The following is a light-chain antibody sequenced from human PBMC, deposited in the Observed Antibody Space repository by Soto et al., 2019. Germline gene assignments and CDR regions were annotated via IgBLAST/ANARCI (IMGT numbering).Light chain of an antibody. J-gene: IGKJ1*01. V-gene: IGKV3-11*01. CDR3: QHRSNSPPTWT. CDR2: DAS. Sequence: EIVLTQSPATLSLSPGDRATLSCRASQSIGTYLAWYQQQPGPAPSLLIYDASNRATGIPARFSCSGSGTGFTLTISSLEPEDFAVYFCQHRSNSPPTWTFGQGTKVEIK. CDR1: QSIGTY.